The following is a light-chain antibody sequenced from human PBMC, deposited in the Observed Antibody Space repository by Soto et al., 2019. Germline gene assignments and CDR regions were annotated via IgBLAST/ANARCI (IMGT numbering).Light chain of an antibody. CDR2: DAS. CDR3: QQYGSSPVT. V-gene: IGKV3-20*01. CDR1: QSVSSSD. J-gene: IGKJ1*01. Sequence: EIVLTQSPGPPSFSPGERATLSRRASQSVSSSDLAWYQQKPGQAPRLLIYDASSRAAGIADRFSGSGFGTDFTLTISRLEAEDFAVYYCQQYGSSPVTFGQGTKVDNK.